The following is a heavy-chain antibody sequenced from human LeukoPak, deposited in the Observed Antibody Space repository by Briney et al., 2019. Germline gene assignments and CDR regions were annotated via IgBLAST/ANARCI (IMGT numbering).Heavy chain of an antibody. D-gene: IGHD3-10*01. CDR1: GYPFTTYG. CDR2: INPFNVNT. Sequence: ASVRVSCKASGYPFTTYGLSWVRRAPGQGLEWLGWINPFNVNTNYAQKFQNRVTMTTDTSTTTAYLELRSLKSNDTAIYYCARDKGSGNYYNGWFDPWGQGTLITVSS. V-gene: IGHV1-18*04. CDR3: ARDKGSGNYYNGWFDP. J-gene: IGHJ5*02.